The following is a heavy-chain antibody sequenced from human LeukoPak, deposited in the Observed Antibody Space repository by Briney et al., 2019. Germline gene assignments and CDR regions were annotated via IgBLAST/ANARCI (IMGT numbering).Heavy chain of an antibody. V-gene: IGHV3-23*01. Sequence: GGSLRLSCAASGFIFSNYAMSWVRRAPGKGLEWVSAISGGGGSTYYADSVKGRFTISRDNSKNTLYLQMNSLRAEDTAVYYCASQTEYAGGWVDYWGQGTLVTVSS. CDR3: ASQTEYAGGWVDY. J-gene: IGHJ4*02. CDR2: ISGGGGST. CDR1: GFIFSNYA. D-gene: IGHD6-19*01.